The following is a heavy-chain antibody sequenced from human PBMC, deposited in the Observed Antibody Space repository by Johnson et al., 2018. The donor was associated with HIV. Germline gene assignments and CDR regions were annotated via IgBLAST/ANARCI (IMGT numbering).Heavy chain of an antibody. V-gene: IGHV3-66*01. CDR3: ARDQGWGDAFDI. CDR1: GFTVSSNY. CDR2: ISWDGGST. D-gene: IGHD3-16*01. J-gene: IGHJ3*02. Sequence: VQLLESGGGLVHPGGSLRLSCAASGFTVSSNYMSWVRQAPGKGLEWVSLISWDGGSTYYADSVKGRFTISRDNSKNSLYLQMNSLRAEDTAVYYCARDQGWGDAFDIWGQGTMVTVSS.